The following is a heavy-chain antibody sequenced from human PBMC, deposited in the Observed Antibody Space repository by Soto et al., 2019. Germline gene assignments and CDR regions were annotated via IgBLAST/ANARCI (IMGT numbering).Heavy chain of an antibody. Sequence: QLHLRESGPGLVKPSETLSLTCTVSGGSITSSSYYWGWIRQPPGKGLAWIGSIYYSGSTYYNPSLKSRVTISVDTSKNQFSLKLSSVTAADTAVYYCATQEVGGTYVYTFDPWGQGTLVTVSS. CDR1: GGSITSSSYY. D-gene: IGHD1-26*01. CDR3: ATQEVGGTYVYTFDP. V-gene: IGHV4-39*01. CDR2: IYYSGST. J-gene: IGHJ5*02.